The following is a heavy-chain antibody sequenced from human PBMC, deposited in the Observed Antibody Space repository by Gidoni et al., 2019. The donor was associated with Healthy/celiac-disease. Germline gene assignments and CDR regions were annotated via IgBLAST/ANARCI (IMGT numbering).Heavy chain of an antibody. CDR1: GYTFTSYG. Sequence: QVQLLQSGAEVKKPGASVKVSCKASGYTFTSYGISWVRQAPGQGLEWMGWIRAYNGNTNYAQKLQGRVTMTTDTSTSTAYMELRSLRSDDTAVYYCARARRIAVADDAFDIWGQGTMVTVSS. CDR2: IRAYNGNT. CDR3: ARARRIAVADDAFDI. D-gene: IGHD6-19*01. V-gene: IGHV1-18*01. J-gene: IGHJ3*02.